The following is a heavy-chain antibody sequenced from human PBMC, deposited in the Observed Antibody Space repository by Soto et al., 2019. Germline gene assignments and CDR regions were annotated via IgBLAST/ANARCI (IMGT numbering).Heavy chain of an antibody. D-gene: IGHD4-4*01. Sequence: SVKVSCKASGGTFSSYAISWVRQAPGQGLEWMGGIIPIFGTANYAQKFQGRVAITADESTSTAYMELSSLRSEDTAVYYCARDGYPSTTVTAFDYWGQGTLVTVSS. V-gene: IGHV1-69*13. CDR3: ARDGYPSTTVTAFDY. J-gene: IGHJ4*02. CDR1: GGTFSSYA. CDR2: IIPIFGTA.